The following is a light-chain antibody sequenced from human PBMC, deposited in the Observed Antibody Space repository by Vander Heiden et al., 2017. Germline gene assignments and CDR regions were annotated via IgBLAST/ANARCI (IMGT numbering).Light chain of an antibody. CDR3: MQRIEFPLT. J-gene: IGKJ4*01. Sequence: DIVLTQSSPSPPVAPGETASISCTSSQSLLDRDDINSYLDWYLQKPGQSPQLLIYTLSSRASGVPDRFSGSGSGTDFTLKISRVEAEDVGVYYCMQRIEFPLTFGAGTKLEIK. V-gene: IGKV2-40*01. CDR1: QSLLDRDDINSY. CDR2: TLS.